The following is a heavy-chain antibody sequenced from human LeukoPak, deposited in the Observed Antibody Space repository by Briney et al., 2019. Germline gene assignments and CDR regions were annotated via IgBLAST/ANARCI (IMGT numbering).Heavy chain of an antibody. CDR3: ARDLRDSSGYWTFDS. CDR1: GGSISTYY. J-gene: IGHJ4*02. V-gene: IGHV4-59*01. Sequence: SETLSLTCTVAGGSISTYYWNWIRQPPGKGLEWIGYIYYSGITNYNPSLKSRVTISVDTSKNQFSLKLSSVTAADTAVYYCARDLRDSSGYWTFDSWGQGILVTVSS. D-gene: IGHD3-22*01. CDR2: IYYSGIT.